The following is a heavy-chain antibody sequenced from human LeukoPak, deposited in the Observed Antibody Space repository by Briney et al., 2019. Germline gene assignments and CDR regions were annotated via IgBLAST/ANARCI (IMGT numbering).Heavy chain of an antibody. V-gene: IGHV3-9*01. Sequence: GGSLRLSCAASGFTFDDYAMHWVRQAPGKGLEWVSGISWNSGSIGYADSVKGRFTISRDNAKNSLYLQMNSLRAEDTALYYCAKGGTRGTTGTRFDPWGQGTLVTVSS. J-gene: IGHJ5*02. CDR1: GFTFDDYA. CDR2: ISWNSGSI. CDR3: AKGGTRGTTGTRFDP. D-gene: IGHD1-1*01.